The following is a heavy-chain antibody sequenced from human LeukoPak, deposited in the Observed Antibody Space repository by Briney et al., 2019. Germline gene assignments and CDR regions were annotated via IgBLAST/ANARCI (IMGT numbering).Heavy chain of an antibody. V-gene: IGHV4-59*01. J-gene: IGHJ4*02. Sequence: SETLSLTCAVYGGSFSGYYWSWIRQPPGKGLEWIGYIYYSGSTNYNPSLKSRVTISVDTSKNQFSLKLSSVTAADTAVYYCARGIPDYYGSGSAFDYWGQGTLVTVSS. CDR1: GGSFSGYY. CDR3: ARGIPDYYGSGSAFDY. D-gene: IGHD3-10*01. CDR2: IYYSGST.